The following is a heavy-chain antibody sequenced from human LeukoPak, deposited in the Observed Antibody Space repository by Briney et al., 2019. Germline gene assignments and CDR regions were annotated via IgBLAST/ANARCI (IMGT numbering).Heavy chain of an antibody. V-gene: IGHV5-51*01. CDR2: IYPGDSDT. J-gene: IGHJ4*02. Sequence: GESLKISCKGSGYSFTSYWIGWARQMPGKGLEWMGIIYPGDSDTRYSPSFQGQVTISADKSISTAYLQWSSLKASDTAMYYCASPGSRDGYNSGFDYWGQGTLVTVSS. D-gene: IGHD5-24*01. CDR3: ASPGSRDGYNSGFDY. CDR1: GYSFTSYW.